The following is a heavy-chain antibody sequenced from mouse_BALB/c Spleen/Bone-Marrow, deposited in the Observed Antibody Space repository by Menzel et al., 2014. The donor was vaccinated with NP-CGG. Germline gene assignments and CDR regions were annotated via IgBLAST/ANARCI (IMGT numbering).Heavy chain of an antibody. CDR3: ARLTPDYAMDY. CDR1: GFTFSNYG. D-gene: IGHD1-3*01. J-gene: IGHJ4*01. CDR2: ISSGGSYT. Sequence: EVKLMESGGDLVKPGGSLKLSCAASGFTFSNYGMSRVRQTPDKRLEWVATISSGGSYTYFPDSVKGRFTISRDNAKNTLYLQMNSLKSEDAAMYYCARLTPDYAMDYWGQGTSVTVSS. V-gene: IGHV5-6*01.